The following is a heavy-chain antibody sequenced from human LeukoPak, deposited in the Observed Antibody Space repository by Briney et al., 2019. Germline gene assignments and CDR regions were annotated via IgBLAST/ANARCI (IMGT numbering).Heavy chain of an antibody. D-gene: IGHD3-3*01. CDR2: ISSSGGGT. Sequence: GGSLRLSCAASGFTFSSYAMSWVRQAPGKGLEWVSPISSSGGGTYYADSVKGRFTISRDNSKNTLYLQMNSLRAEDTAFYYCAKILGSGQYFDYWGQGTLVTVSS. J-gene: IGHJ4*02. CDR1: GFTFSSYA. CDR3: AKILGSGQYFDY. V-gene: IGHV3-23*01.